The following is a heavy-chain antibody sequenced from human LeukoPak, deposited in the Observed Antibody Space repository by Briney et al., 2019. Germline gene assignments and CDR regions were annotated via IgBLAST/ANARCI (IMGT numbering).Heavy chain of an antibody. V-gene: IGHV1-24*01. CDR1: GYTLTELS. Sequence: GASVKVSCKVSGYTLTELSMHWVRQAPGKGLEWMGGFDPEDGETIYAQKFQGRVTMTEDTSTDTAYMELSSLRSEDTAVYYCATATGAVAGIGYWGQGTLVTVSS. J-gene: IGHJ4*02. D-gene: IGHD6-19*01. CDR2: FDPEDGET. CDR3: ATATGAVAGIGY.